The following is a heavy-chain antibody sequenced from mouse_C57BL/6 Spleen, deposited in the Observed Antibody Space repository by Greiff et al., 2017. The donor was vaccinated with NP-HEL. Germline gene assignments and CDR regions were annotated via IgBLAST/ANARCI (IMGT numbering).Heavy chain of an antibody. CDR2: ISSGSSTI. Sequence: DVMLVESGGGLVKPGGSLKLSCAASGFTFSDYGMHWVRQAPEKGLEWVAYISSGSSTIYYADTVKGRFTISRDNAKNTLFLQMTSLRSEDTAMYYCARPTDYYGSSPYWYFDVWGTGTTVTVSS. V-gene: IGHV5-17*01. CDR1: GFTFSDYG. J-gene: IGHJ1*03. D-gene: IGHD1-1*01. CDR3: ARPTDYYGSSPYWYFDV.